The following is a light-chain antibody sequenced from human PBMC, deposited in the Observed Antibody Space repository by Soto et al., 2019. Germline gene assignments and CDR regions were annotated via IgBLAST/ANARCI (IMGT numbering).Light chain of an antibody. CDR3: QQYGNPPPNA. CDR2: GAS. V-gene: IGKV3-20*01. CDR1: QSVSSSY. J-gene: IGKJ2*01. Sequence: EIVLTQSPGTLSLSPGERATLSCRASQSVSSSYLAWYQQKPGQAPRVLIYGASSRATSIPDRFSGSGSGTAFTLLISRLEPEDFAVYCCQQYGNPPPNAFGQGTKVEIK.